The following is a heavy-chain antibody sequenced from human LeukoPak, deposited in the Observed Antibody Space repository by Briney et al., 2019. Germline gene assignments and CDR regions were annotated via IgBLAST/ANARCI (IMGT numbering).Heavy chain of an antibody. Sequence: SETLSLTCAVYGGSFSGYYCSWIRQPPGKGLEWIGEINHSGSTNYNPSLKSRVTISVDTSKNQFSLKLSSVTAADTAVYYCARGRPYYYGSGKNWFDPWGQGTLVTVSS. V-gene: IGHV4-34*01. CDR2: INHSGST. J-gene: IGHJ5*02. D-gene: IGHD3-10*01. CDR3: ARGRPYYYGSGKNWFDP. CDR1: GGSFSGYY.